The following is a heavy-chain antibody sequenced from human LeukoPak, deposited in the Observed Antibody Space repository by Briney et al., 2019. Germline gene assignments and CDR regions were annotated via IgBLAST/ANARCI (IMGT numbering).Heavy chain of an antibody. V-gene: IGHV3-23*01. Sequence: GGSLRLSCAASGFTFSIAWMNWVRQAPGKGLEWVSAISGSGSSTYYADSVKGRFTISRDNSKNTLYLQMNSLRAEDTAIYHCARYYDSSGYYGRHDNWGQGTLVTVSS. CDR1: GFTFSIAW. CDR2: ISGSGSST. CDR3: ARYYDSSGYYGRHDN. D-gene: IGHD3-22*01. J-gene: IGHJ4*02.